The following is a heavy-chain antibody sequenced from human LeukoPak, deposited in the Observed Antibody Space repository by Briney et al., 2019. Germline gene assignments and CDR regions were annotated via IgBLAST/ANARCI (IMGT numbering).Heavy chain of an antibody. CDR3: ARGRYDILTGHYYFDY. J-gene: IGHJ4*02. D-gene: IGHD3-9*01. Sequence: PGGSLRLSCAASGFTFSSYWMHWVRHAPGKGLVWVSRINSDGSSTIYADSVKGRFTISRDNAKNTLYLQMNSLRAEDTAVYYCARGRYDILTGHYYFDYWGQGTLVTVSS. V-gene: IGHV3-74*01. CDR1: GFTFSSYW. CDR2: INSDGSST.